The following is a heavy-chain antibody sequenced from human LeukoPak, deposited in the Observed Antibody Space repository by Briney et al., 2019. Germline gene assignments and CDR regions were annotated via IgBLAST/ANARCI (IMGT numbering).Heavy chain of an antibody. Sequence: SQTLSLTCAISGDSVSSNTAAWNWIRQSPSRGLEWLGRTYYRSKWSNDYAESAKSRITINPDTSKNQFSLQLNSVTPEDTAVYYCSRYIRYRPQFDYWGQGTLVTVSS. D-gene: IGHD5-12*01. J-gene: IGHJ4*02. CDR2: TYYRSKWSN. V-gene: IGHV6-1*01. CDR3: SRYIRYRPQFDY. CDR1: GDSVSSNTAA.